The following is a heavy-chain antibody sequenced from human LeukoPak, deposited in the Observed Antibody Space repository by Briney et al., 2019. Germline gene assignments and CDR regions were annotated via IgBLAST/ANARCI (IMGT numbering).Heavy chain of an antibody. Sequence: SETLSLTCTVSGGSISSGDYYWSWLRQPPGTGLEWIGYIYYSGSTYYNPSLKSRVTISVDTSKNQFSLKLSSVTAADTAVYYCASVTTTDGFDPWGQGTLVTVSS. CDR3: ASVTTTDGFDP. V-gene: IGHV4-30-4*01. D-gene: IGHD4-17*01. J-gene: IGHJ5*02. CDR2: IYYSGST. CDR1: GGSISSGDYY.